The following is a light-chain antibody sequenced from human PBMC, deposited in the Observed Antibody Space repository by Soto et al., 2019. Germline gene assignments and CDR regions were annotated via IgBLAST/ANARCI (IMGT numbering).Light chain of an antibody. CDR3: SSYTSSSTLYV. V-gene: IGLV2-14*01. CDR2: DVS. J-gene: IGLJ1*01. Sequence: QSVLTQPASASGSPGQSITISCTGTSSDVGGYNYVSWYQQHPGKAPKLMIYDVSNRPSGVSNRFSGSKSGNTASLTISGPQAEDEADYYCSSYTSSSTLYVFGTGTKVTV. CDR1: SSDVGGYNY.